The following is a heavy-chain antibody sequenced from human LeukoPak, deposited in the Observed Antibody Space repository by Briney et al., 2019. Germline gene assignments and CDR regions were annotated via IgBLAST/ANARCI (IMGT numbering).Heavy chain of an antibody. CDR3: AGGDYVRYYYGMDV. D-gene: IGHD4-17*01. V-gene: IGHV1-69*05. Sequence: SVKVSCKASGGTFSSCAISWVRQAPGQGLEWMGGIIPIFGTANYAQKFQGRVTITRDTSASTAYMELSSLRSEDTAVYYCAGGDYVRYYYGMDVWGQGTTVTVSS. CDR2: IIPIFGTA. CDR1: GGTFSSCA. J-gene: IGHJ6*02.